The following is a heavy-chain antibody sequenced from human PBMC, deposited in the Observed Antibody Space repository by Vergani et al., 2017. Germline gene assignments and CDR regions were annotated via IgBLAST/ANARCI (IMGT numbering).Heavy chain of an antibody. J-gene: IGHJ3*02. CDR2: IYPGDSDT. Sequence: EVQLVQSGAEVKKPGESLKISCKGSGYSFTSYWIGWVRQMPGKGLEWMGIIYPGDSDTRYSPSFQGQVTISADKSISTAYLQWSSLKASDTAMYYCARPGASVSYYEEAFDIGGEGIMVIVSS. CDR1: GYSFTSYW. CDR3: ARPGASVSYYEEAFDI. V-gene: IGHV5-51*01. D-gene: IGHD1-26*01.